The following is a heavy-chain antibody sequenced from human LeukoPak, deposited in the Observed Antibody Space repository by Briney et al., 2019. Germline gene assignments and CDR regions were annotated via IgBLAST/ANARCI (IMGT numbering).Heavy chain of an antibody. J-gene: IGHJ4*02. D-gene: IGHD6-19*01. CDR3: AKNQGQWLVPVDY. V-gene: IGHV3-23*01. CDR2: MSGSGGST. Sequence: GGSLRLSCAASGFTFSNYAMSWVRQAPGKGLEWVSSMSGSGGSTYYADSVKGRFTISRDNSKNTLYLQMDNLRAEDTALYYCAKNQGQWLVPVDYWGQGTLVTVSS. CDR1: GFTFSNYA.